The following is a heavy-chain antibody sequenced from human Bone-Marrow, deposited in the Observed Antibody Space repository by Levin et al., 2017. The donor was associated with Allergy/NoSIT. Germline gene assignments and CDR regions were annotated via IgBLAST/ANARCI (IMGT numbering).Heavy chain of an antibody. V-gene: IGHV1-46*01. Sequence: ASVKVSCKASGYTFTNYYVHWVRQAPGQGLEWVALINPSGGITSSSPNFQDRLTLTRDTSTTTVYMELSSLTSDDTAVYYCARERVGANTGGFDYWGQGTLVTVSS. J-gene: IGHJ4*02. CDR1: GYTFTNYY. CDR3: ARERVGANTGGFDY. D-gene: IGHD4/OR15-4a*01. CDR2: INPSGGIT.